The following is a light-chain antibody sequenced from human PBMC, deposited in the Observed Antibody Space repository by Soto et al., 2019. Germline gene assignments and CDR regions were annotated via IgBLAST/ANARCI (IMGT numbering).Light chain of an antibody. CDR2: KAS. J-gene: IGKJ2*01. CDR3: QQYDRFPYT. CDR1: QSISNW. V-gene: IGKV1-5*03. Sequence: DIQMTQSPSTLSASVGDTVTITCRASQSISNWLAWYQQKPGQAPKLLIHKASTLESGVPSRFSGSVYGTEFTLTISSLQPDDFATFYCQQYDRFPYTFGQGTKLEIK.